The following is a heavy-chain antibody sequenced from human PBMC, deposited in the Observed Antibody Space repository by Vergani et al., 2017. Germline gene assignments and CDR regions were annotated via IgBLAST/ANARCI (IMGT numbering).Heavy chain of an antibody. CDR3: ARDRYGSGSYLLDY. J-gene: IGHJ4*02. CDR1: GGTFNSYA. D-gene: IGHD3-10*01. Sequence: QVQLVQSGAEVKKPGSSVQVSCKASGGTFNSYAISWVRQAPGQGLEWMGGIIPIFGTANYAQKFQGRVTITADDSTSTAYMELSSLRAEDTAVYYCARDRYGSGSYLLDYWGQGTLVTVSS. CDR2: IIPIFGTA. V-gene: IGHV1-69*01.